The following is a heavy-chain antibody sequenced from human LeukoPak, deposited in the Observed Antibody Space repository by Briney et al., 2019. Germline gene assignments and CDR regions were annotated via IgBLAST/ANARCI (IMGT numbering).Heavy chain of an antibody. V-gene: IGHV3-48*02. CDR2: ISSSSSSI. CDR3: AKGPNFWLTPIAFAI. Sequence: GGSLRLSCAASGYTRSRYNKNRVRQAPEQGQEWVSYISSSSSSIYYADSVKGRFSISRDNAKNSLYLQMNSPRDEDTAVYFCAKGPNFWLTPIAFAIWGQGTMVTVSS. CDR1: GYTRSRYN. J-gene: IGHJ3*02. D-gene: IGHD3-3*01.